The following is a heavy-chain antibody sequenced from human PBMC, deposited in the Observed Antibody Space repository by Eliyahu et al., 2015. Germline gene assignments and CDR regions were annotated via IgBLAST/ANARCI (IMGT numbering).Heavy chain of an antibody. CDR2: TYYRSKWYN. V-gene: IGHV6-1*01. CDR3: ARGGGYWSSSWRFDY. J-gene: IGHJ4*02. CDR1: GXSVSSXXAA. Sequence: QVQLQQSGPGLVKPSQTLXLTCAIXGXSVSSXXAAWNWIRQSPSRGLEWLGRTYYRSKWYNDYAVSVKSRITINPDTSKNQFSLQLNSVTPEDTAVYYCARGGGYWSSSWRFDYWGQGTLVTVSS. D-gene: IGHD6-13*01.